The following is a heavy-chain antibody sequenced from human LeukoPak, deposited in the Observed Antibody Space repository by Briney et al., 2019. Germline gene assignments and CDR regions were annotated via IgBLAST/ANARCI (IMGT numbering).Heavy chain of an antibody. CDR2: IYYSGST. Sequence: KTSETLSLTCAVSGYSISSSNWWGWIRQPPGKGLEWIGYIYYSGSTYYNPSLKSRVTMSVDTSKNQFSLKLSSVTAVDTAVYYCVRIESRLVGAIISWGQGTLVTVSS. CDR1: GYSISSSNW. D-gene: IGHD1-26*01. V-gene: IGHV4-28*01. CDR3: VRIESRLVGAIIS. J-gene: IGHJ5*02.